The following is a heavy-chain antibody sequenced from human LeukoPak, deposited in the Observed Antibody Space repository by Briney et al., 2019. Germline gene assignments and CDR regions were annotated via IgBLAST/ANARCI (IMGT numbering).Heavy chain of an antibody. D-gene: IGHD2-15*01. Sequence: GGSLRLSCAASGFTFSSYAMSWVRQAPGKGLEWVSAISGSGGSTYYADSVKGRFTISRDNSKNTLYLQMNCLRAEDTAVYYCAKEGHSGGSSPGFDYWGQGTLVTVSS. V-gene: IGHV3-23*01. CDR1: GFTFSSYA. CDR2: ISGSGGST. J-gene: IGHJ4*02. CDR3: AKEGHSGGSSPGFDY.